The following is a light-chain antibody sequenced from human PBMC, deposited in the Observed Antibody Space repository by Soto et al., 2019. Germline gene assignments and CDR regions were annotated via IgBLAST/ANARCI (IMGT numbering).Light chain of an antibody. CDR2: EVS. CDR3: SSYTSRSQYV. V-gene: IGLV2-14*01. CDR1: SSDVGGYNY. J-gene: IGLJ1*01. Sequence: QSVLTQPASVSGSPGQSITISCTGTSSDVGGYNYVSWYQQHPGKAPKLIIYEVSNRPSGVSNRFSGFKSGNTAYLTIFGLQAEDEADYFCSSYTSRSQYVFGTGTKVTVL.